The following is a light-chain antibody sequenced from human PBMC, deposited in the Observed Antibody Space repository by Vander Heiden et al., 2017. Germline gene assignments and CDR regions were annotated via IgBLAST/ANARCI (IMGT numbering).Light chain of an antibody. V-gene: IGKV1-39*01. CDR3: QQSYSSPLT. CDR1: QTIADY. J-gene: IGKJ4*01. CDR2: AAS. Sequence: DIHLTHSPPSLSASLGDRVTITCRASQTIADYLNWYQQKLEKAPKLLIFAASTLASGVPSRFSGSGSGTEFTLTISSLQPEDFAVYYCQQSYSSPLTFGGGTKVDIK.